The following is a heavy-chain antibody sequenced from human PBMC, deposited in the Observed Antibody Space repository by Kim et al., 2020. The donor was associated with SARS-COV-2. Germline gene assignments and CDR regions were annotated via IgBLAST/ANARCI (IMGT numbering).Heavy chain of an antibody. D-gene: IGHD2-2*01. CDR1: GGTFSSYA. CDR2: IIPIFGTA. Sequence: SVKVSCKASGGTFSSYAISWVRQAPGQGLEWMGGIIPIFGTANYAQKFQGRVTITADESTSTAYMELSSLRSEDTAVYYCALLRDIVVVMGFDPWGQGTLVTVSS. CDR3: ALLRDIVVVMGFDP. J-gene: IGHJ5*02. V-gene: IGHV1-69*13.